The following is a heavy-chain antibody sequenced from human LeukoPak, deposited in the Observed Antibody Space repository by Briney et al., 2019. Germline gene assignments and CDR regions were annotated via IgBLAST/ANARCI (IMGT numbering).Heavy chain of an antibody. CDR1: GFTFGTYS. D-gene: IGHD6-19*01. CDR3: AKDSGIAVAGTFDY. CDR2: ISSSSSYI. Sequence: GGSLRLSCAASGFTFGTYSMNWVRQAPGKGLEWVSSISSSSSYIDYADSVKGRFTISRDNSKNTLYLQMNSLRAEDTAVYYCAKDSGIAVAGTFDYWGQGTLVTVSS. J-gene: IGHJ4*02. V-gene: IGHV3-21*04.